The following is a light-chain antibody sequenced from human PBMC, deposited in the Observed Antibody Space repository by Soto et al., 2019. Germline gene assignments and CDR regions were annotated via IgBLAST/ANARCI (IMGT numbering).Light chain of an antibody. CDR2: EAS. CDR3: QQSYNTPRT. J-gene: IGKJ1*01. CDR1: QGISTY. V-gene: IGKV1-39*01. Sequence: DIQMTQSPSSLSASVGDRVTITCRASQGISTYLNWYQQKPGKAPKVLIYEASSLQSGVPSRFSGSGSRTDFTLTITSLQPEDFATYYCQQSYNTPRTFGQGTKVEI.